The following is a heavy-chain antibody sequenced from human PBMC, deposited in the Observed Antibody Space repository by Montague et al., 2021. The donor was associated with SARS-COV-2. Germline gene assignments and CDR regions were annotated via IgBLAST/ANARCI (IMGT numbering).Heavy chain of an antibody. Sequence: SETLSLTCTVSGGSISSYYWSWIRQPPGQGLEWIGYIYYSGSTNYNPSLKSRVTITVDTSKNQFSLKLSSVTAADTAAYYCARAFPSWLLFDPYFDYWGQGTLVTVSS. CDR1: GGSISSYY. CDR3: ARAFPSWLLFDPYFDY. V-gene: IGHV4-59*01. D-gene: IGHD5-24*01. J-gene: IGHJ4*02. CDR2: IYYSGST.